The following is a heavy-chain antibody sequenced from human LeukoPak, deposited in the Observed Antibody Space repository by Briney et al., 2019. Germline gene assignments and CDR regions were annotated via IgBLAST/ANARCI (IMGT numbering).Heavy chain of an antibody. CDR1: GYTFSSYA. D-gene: IGHD4-17*01. CDR2: ISASGGST. J-gene: IGHJ4*02. Sequence: GGSLRLSCAASGYTFSSYAMSWVRQAPGKGLEWVSAISASGGSTYYADSVRGRFTISRDNSKNTLYMQMNSLRAEDTVIYYCAKFNAMTTLTPFDYWGQGTLVTVSP. CDR3: AKFNAMTTLTPFDY. V-gene: IGHV3-23*01.